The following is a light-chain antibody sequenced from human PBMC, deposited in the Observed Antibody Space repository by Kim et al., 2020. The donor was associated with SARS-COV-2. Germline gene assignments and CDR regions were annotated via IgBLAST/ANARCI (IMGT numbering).Light chain of an antibody. CDR3: SSYTSSSTTVV. CDR2: DVS. J-gene: IGLJ2*01. V-gene: IGLV2-14*03. CDR1: SSDVGGYNY. Sequence: QSITISCTGTSSDVGGYNYVSWYQQHPGKAPKLMIYDVSNRPSGVSNRVSGSKSDNTASLTISGLQAEDEADYYCSSYTSSSTTVVFGGGTQLTVL.